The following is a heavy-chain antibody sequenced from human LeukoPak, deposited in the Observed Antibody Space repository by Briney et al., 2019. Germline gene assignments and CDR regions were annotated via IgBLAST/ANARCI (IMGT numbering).Heavy chain of an antibody. CDR2: ISYDGSNK. V-gene: IGHV3-30*18. J-gene: IGHJ3*02. D-gene: IGHD5-18*01. Sequence: GGSLRLSCAASGFTFSSYGMHWVRQAPGKGLEWVAVISYDGSNKYYADSVKGRFTISRDNSKNTLYLQMNSLRAEDTAVYYCAKGSGYEHQYSYGHDAFDIWGQGTMVTVSS. CDR1: GFTFSSYG. CDR3: AKGSGYEHQYSYGHDAFDI.